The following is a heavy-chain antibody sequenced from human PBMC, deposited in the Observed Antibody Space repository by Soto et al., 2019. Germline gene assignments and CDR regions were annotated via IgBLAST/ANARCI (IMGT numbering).Heavy chain of an antibody. D-gene: IGHD3-10*01. J-gene: IGHJ4*02. CDR2: ICYSGST. CDR3: SRHGRFGSSFYYFDY. V-gene: IGHV4-61*01. CDR1: GDSVSSDSSY. Sequence: TSETLSLTCTVSGDSVSSDSSYWSWVRQPPGKGLEWIGYICYSGSTNYNPSLKSRLTISVDTSKNQFSLKVRSVTAADTAVYYCSRHGRFGSSFYYFDYWGQGTPVTVSS.